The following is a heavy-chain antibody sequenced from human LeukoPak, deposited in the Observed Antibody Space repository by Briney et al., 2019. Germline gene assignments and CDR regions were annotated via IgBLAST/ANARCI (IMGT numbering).Heavy chain of an antibody. CDR1: GYTFTSYG. CDR3: ARQSPVLRFLEWSYGMDV. D-gene: IGHD3-3*01. Sequence: ASVKVSCKASGYTFTSYGISWVRQAPGQGLEWMGWISAYNGNTNYAQKLQGRVTMTTDTSTSTAYMELGSLRSDDTAVYYCARQSPVLRFLEWSYGMDVWGQGTTVTVSS. J-gene: IGHJ6*02. V-gene: IGHV1-18*01. CDR2: ISAYNGNT.